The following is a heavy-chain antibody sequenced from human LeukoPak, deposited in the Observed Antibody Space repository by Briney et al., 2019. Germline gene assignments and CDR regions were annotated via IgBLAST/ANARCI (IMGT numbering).Heavy chain of an antibody. CDR2: IYYSGST. CDR1: GGSIRNYY. D-gene: IGHD3-22*01. Sequence: PSETLSLTCTVSGGSIRNYYWSWIRQPPGKGLEWIGYIYYSGSTNYNPSLNSRVTISGDTSKNHFSLRLSSMTAADTAVYYCARASYSYDISGWVPFDYWGQGTLVTVSS. J-gene: IGHJ4*02. V-gene: IGHV4-59*01. CDR3: ARASYSYDISGWVPFDY.